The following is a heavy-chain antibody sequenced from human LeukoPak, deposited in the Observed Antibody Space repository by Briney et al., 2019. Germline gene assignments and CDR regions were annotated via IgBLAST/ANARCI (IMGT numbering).Heavy chain of an antibody. CDR2: INPSGGST. Sequence: APVKVSCKASGGTFSSYAISWVRQAPGQGLEWMGIINPSGGSTSCAQKFQGRVTMTRDTSTSTVYMELSSLRSEDTAVYYCARDREEYSSSFNFDYWGQGTLVTVSS. D-gene: IGHD6-6*01. CDR3: ARDREEYSSSFNFDY. V-gene: IGHV1-46*01. CDR1: GGTFSSYA. J-gene: IGHJ4*02.